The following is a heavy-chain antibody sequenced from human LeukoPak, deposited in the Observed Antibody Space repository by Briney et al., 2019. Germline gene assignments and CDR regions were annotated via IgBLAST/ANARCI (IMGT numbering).Heavy chain of an antibody. CDR1: GFTFSTYG. D-gene: IGHD3-10*01. CDR2: ISYDGSDK. CDR3: AKDQLGSPINEY. Sequence: GGSLRLSCAASGFTFSTYGVHWVRQAPGKGLEWVAVISYDGSDKYYADSVKGRFTISRDNSKNTLYLQMNSLRAEDTAVYYCAKDQLGSPINEYWGQGTLVTVSS. J-gene: IGHJ4*02. V-gene: IGHV3-30*18.